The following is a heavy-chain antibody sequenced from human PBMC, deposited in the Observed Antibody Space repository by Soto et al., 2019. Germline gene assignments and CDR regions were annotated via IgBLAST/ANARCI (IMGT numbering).Heavy chain of an antibody. D-gene: IGHD6-19*01. CDR3: AREVSVAGDH. CDR1: GFTFSNNL. CDR2: IKQDGSEK. J-gene: IGHJ5*02. Sequence: GGSLRLSCAASGFTFSNNLMTWVRQAQGKGLEWVANIKQDGSEKYYVDSVKGRFTISRENAKNSLYLQMNNLRVEDTAVYYCAREVSVAGDHWGQGTLVTVSS. V-gene: IGHV3-7*01.